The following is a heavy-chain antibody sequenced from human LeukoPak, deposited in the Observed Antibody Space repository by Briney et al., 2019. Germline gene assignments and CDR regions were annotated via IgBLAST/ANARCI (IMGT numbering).Heavy chain of an antibody. CDR3: ARRPGTSSGWYLDYYGMDV. V-gene: IGHV1-18*01. J-gene: IGHJ6*02. Sequence: ASVKVSCKASGFTFTTYGITWVRQAPGQGLEWMGWISAYNGNTNYAQKLQGRVTMTTDTSTSTAYMELRSLRSDDTAVYYCARRPGTSSGWYLDYYGMDVWGQGTTVTVSS. D-gene: IGHD6-19*01. CDR2: ISAYNGNT. CDR1: GFTFTTYG.